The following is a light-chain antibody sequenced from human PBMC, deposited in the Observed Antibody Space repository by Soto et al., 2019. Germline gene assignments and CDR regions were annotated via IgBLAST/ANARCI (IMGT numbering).Light chain of an antibody. V-gene: IGKV2-28*01. Sequence: DIVMTQSPLSLPVTTGEPASISCRSSQSLLHNNGYNYLDWYLQKPGQSPQLLIYLGSNRASGVPGRFSGSGSGTDFTLKISRVEAEDVGVYYCMQALRTQWTFGQGTKVDIK. CDR2: LGS. CDR1: QSLLHNNGYNY. J-gene: IGKJ1*01. CDR3: MQALRTQWT.